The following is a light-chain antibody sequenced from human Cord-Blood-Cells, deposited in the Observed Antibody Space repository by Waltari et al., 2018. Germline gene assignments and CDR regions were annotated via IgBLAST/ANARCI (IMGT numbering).Light chain of an antibody. J-gene: IGLJ3*02. CDR3: CSYAGSYTWL. V-gene: IGLV2-11*01. CDR1: SCDVGGYNS. CDR2: DVI. Sequence: QSALTKPRSVSGSPGQPVTISCTRTSCDVGGYNSVPWYQQHPGKAPILMIYDVIKRPSGVPDRFSCAKSGNTASLTISGLQAEYEADYYCCSYAGSYTWLFGGGTKLTVL.